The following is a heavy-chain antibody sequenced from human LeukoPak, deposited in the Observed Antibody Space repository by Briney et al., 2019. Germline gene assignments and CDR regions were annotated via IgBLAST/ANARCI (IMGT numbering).Heavy chain of an antibody. CDR1: GFTFSSYR. D-gene: IGHD4-17*01. CDR3: AKDTTTVTGHAFDI. CDR2: IKQDGSEK. J-gene: IGHJ3*02. V-gene: IGHV3-7*01. Sequence: GGSLRLSRAASGFTFSSYRMSWVRQAPGKGLEWVANIKQDGSEKYYVDSVKGRFTISRDNSKNTLYLQMNRLRAEDTAVYYCAKDTTTVTGHAFDIWGQGTMVTVSS.